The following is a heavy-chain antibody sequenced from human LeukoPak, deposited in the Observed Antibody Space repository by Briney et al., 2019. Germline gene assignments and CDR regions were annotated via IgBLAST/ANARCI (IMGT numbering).Heavy chain of an antibody. CDR2: IIPIFGTA. V-gene: IGHV1-69*05. Sequence: SVKVSCKASGATFTSYAISWVRQAPGQGLEWMGRIIPIFGTANYAQKFQGRVTITTDESTSTAYMEMSSLRSEDTAVYYCARRSSSSGGFDYWGQGTLVTVSS. J-gene: IGHJ4*02. CDR3: ARRSSSSGGFDY. D-gene: IGHD6-6*01. CDR1: GATFTSYA.